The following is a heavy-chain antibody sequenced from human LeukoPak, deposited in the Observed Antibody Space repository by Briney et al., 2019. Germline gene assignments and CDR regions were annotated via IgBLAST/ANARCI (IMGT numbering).Heavy chain of an antibody. CDR3: ERGGVGATNFDY. CDR1: GGSFSGYY. Sequence: SQTLSLTCAVDGGSFSGYYWSWIRQPPGKGLEWIGEINHIGSTNYNPSLKSRVTISVDTSKNQFSLKMSTVNDADTDVYYWERGGVGATNFDYWGQGTLVTVSS. CDR2: INHIGST. J-gene: IGHJ4*02. V-gene: IGHV4-34*01. D-gene: IGHD1-26*01.